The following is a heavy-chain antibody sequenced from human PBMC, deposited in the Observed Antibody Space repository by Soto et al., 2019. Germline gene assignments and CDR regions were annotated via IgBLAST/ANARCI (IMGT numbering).Heavy chain of an antibody. Sequence: TLETLSLTCAVSGGSISSGGYSWSWIRQPPGKGLEWIGYIYHSGSTYYNPSLKSRVTISVDRSKNQFSLKLSSVTAADTAVYYCARYYYDSSGYYYDSSSPYNWFDPWGQGTLVTVSS. D-gene: IGHD3-22*01. V-gene: IGHV4-30-2*01. CDR1: GGSISSGGYS. CDR2: IYHSGST. CDR3: ARYYYDSSGYYYDSSSPYNWFDP. J-gene: IGHJ5*02.